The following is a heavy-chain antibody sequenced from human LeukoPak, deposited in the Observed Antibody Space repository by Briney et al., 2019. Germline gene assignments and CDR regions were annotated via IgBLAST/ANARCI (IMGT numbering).Heavy chain of an antibody. J-gene: IGHJ4*02. CDR1: GGSISSGDYY. CDR3: ARHSALGIHFDY. Sequence: PSETLSPTCTVSGGSISSGDYYWSWIRQPPGKGLEWIGYIYYSGSTYYNPSLKSRVTISVDTSKNQFSLKLSSVTAADTAVYYCARHSALGIHFDYWGQGTLVTVSS. D-gene: IGHD2-21*01. CDR2: IYYSGST. V-gene: IGHV4-30-4*01.